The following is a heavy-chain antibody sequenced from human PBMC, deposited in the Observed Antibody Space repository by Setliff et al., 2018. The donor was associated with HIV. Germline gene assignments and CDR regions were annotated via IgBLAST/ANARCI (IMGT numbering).Heavy chain of an antibody. V-gene: IGHV3-21*01. J-gene: IGHJ4*02. CDR2: ITYSGSHK. CDR1: GFAFSSYA. CDR3: AGENVDIVATTKAIDF. D-gene: IGHD5-12*01. Sequence: LRLSCAASGFAFSSYAMNWVRQAPGKGLEWVSSITYSGSHKFYADSLKGRFTISRDNAEKSLYQQMNSLRAEDTAVYYCAGENVDIVATTKAIDFWGQGTLVTVSS.